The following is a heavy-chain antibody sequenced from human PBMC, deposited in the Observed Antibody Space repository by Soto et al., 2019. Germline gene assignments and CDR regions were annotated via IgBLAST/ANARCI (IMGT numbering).Heavy chain of an antibody. D-gene: IGHD3-22*01. J-gene: IGHJ6*02. V-gene: IGHV4-4*07. CDR2: IYTSGST. Sequence: PSETLSLTCTVSGGSISSYYWSWIRQPAGKGLEWIGRIYTSGSTNYNPSLKSRVTMSVDTSKNQFSLKLSSVTAADTAVYYCARDYYDSSGYYEGGYYYYYGMDVWGQGTTVT. CDR3: ARDYYDSSGYYEGGYYYYYGMDV. CDR1: GGSISSYY.